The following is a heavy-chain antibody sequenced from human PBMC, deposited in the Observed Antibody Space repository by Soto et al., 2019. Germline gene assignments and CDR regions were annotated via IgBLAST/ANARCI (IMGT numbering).Heavy chain of an antibody. V-gene: IGHV5-51*03. CDR2: IYPGDSRT. D-gene: IGHD4-17*01. J-gene: IGHJ3*02. CDR3: ARDLDYGDNSETFNR. CDR1: GYSFTTYW. Sequence: EVQLVQSGAEVKKPGESLKISCKGSGYSFTTYWIAWVRQMPGKGLEWMGIIYPGDSRTTYSPSFQGQVIISADKSISTVYLQWSSLKASDTAMYYCARDLDYGDNSETFNRWGQGTMVTVSS.